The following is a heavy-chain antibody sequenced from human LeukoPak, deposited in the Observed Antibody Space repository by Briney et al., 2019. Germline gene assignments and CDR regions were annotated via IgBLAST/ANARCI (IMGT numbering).Heavy chain of an antibody. Sequence: ASVKVSCRASGYTFTSYGISWVRQAPGQGLEWMGWISAYNGNTNYAQKLQDRVTMTTDTSTSTAYMELRSLRSDDTAVYYCARSRRYSSSWYYFDYWGQGTLVTVSS. CDR2: ISAYNGNT. V-gene: IGHV1-18*04. CDR3: ARSRRYSSSWYYFDY. J-gene: IGHJ4*02. CDR1: GYTFTSYG. D-gene: IGHD6-13*01.